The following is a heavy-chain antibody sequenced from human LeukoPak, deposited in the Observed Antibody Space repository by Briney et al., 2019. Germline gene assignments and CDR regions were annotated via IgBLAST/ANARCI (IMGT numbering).Heavy chain of an antibody. Sequence: SETLSLTCTVSGGSISSSSYYCGWLRRPPGKGREWIGSIYYSGSTYYNPSLKSRVTISVDTSKNQFSLKLSSVTAADTAVYYCASPYSGSYYYFDYWGQGTLVTVSS. J-gene: IGHJ4*02. CDR1: GGSISSSSYY. CDR2: IYYSGST. V-gene: IGHV4-39*01. D-gene: IGHD1-26*01. CDR3: ASPYSGSYYYFDY.